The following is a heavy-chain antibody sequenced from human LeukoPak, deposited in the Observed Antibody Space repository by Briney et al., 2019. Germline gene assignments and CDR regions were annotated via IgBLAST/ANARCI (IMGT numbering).Heavy chain of an antibody. CDR3: AKGSGGSGSFYNHFDC. Sequence: PGRSLRLFCSASGLSFNSCGLHWVRKAPGKGLEWVAVISSDGSNKYYADSVEGRFTISRDNSKNTLSLQMNSLRTEDTAVFYCAKGSGGSGSFYNHFDCWGQGTLVTVSS. J-gene: IGHJ4*02. CDR2: ISSDGSNK. CDR1: GLSFNSCG. D-gene: IGHD3-10*01. V-gene: IGHV3-30*18.